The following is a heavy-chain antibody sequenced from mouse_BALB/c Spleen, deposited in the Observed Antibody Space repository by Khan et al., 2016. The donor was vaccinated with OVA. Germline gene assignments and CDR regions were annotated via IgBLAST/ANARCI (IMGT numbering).Heavy chain of an antibody. CDR2: INTYTGEP. D-gene: IGHD2-14*01. CDR3: ARVGYSGTMDY. J-gene: IGHJ4*01. Sequence: QVQLKQSGPELKKPGETVKISCKASGYTFTNYGMHWVKQAPGKGLKWMGFINTYTGEPTYADDFKGRSAFTSATSASTAYLQINNLKNEDTSTYFCARVGYSGTMDYWGKGTLVTVSS. CDR1: GYTFTNYG. V-gene: IGHV9-3-1*01.